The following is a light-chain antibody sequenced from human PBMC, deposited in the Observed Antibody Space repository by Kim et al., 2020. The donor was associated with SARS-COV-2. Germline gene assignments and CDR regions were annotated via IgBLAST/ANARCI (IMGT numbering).Light chain of an antibody. CDR1: QGIRND. J-gene: IGKJ1*01. Sequence: ASVGGRVTITCRASQGIRNDVGWYQQKPGKAPKLLIYAISTLQSAVSSRFSGSGSGTDFTLTISSLQPEDSATYYCLQDDTYPWTFGQGTKVDIK. CDR3: LQDDTYPWT. V-gene: IGKV1-6*01. CDR2: AIS.